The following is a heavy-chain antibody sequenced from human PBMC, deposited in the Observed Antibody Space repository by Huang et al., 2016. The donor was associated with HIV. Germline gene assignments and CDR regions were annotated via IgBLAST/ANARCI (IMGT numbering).Heavy chain of an antibody. J-gene: IGHJ3*02. CDR3: ARERMMSWLDDHDAFDI. CDR1: GGSFSGYY. CDR2: SKHRVSN. D-gene: IGHD1-1*01. V-gene: IGHV4-34*01. Sequence: QVQLQQWGAGLLKPSETLSLTCAVYGGSFSGYYWSWIRQSPGKGLEWIGESKHRVSNHYHSSINGRLTIAGDTSKNQFSLKLSSVTAADSAVYYCARERMMSWLDDHDAFDIWGQGTMVTVSS.